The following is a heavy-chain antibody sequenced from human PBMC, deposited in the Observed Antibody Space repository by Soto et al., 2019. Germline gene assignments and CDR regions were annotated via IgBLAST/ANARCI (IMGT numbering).Heavy chain of an antibody. Sequence: QVQLVESGGGVVQPGRSLRLSCAASGFTFSSCGMHWVRQAPGEGLEWVALISYDGSGKYYADSVKGRFTISRDNSKNTVYLQMISLRAEYAAVYYCAQDSSLSWTFYYWCQGALVTVSS. CDR3: AQDSSLSWTFYY. J-gene: IGHJ4*02. CDR1: GFTFSSCG. CDR2: ISYDGSGK. V-gene: IGHV3-30*18. D-gene: IGHD6-13*01.